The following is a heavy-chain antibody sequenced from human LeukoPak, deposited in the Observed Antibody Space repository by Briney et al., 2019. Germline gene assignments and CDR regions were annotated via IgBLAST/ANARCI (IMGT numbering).Heavy chain of an antibody. CDR3: ARDGPTVAMTRYFDY. D-gene: IGHD4-23*01. CDR1: GFTFTSYC. J-gene: IGHJ4*02. CDR2: IKQDGSAK. Sequence: GGSLRLSCAASGFTFTSYCLSWVRQAPGKGLEWVANIKQDGSAKHYVDSVKGRYTISRDNTKNSVYLQMNSLRAEDTAVYYCARDGPTVAMTRYFDYWGQGTLVTVSS. V-gene: IGHV3-7*01.